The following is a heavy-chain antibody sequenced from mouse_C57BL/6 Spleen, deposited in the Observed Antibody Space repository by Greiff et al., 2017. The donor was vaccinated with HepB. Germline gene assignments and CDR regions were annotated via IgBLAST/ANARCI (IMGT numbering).Heavy chain of an antibody. Sequence: EVHLVESGPGLVKPSQSLSLTCSVTGYSITSGYYWNWIRQFPGNKLEWMGYISYDGSNNYNPSLKNRISITRDTSKNQFFLKLNSVTTEDTATYYCARDGTRGSSYVYAMDYWGQGTSVTVSS. D-gene: IGHD1-1*01. CDR3: ARDGTRGSSYVYAMDY. J-gene: IGHJ4*01. V-gene: IGHV3-6*01. CDR1: GYSITSGYY. CDR2: ISYDGSN.